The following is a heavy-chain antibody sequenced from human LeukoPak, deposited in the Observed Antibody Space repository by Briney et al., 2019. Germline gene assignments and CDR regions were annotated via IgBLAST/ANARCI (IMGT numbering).Heavy chain of an antibody. V-gene: IGHV3-30-3*02. CDR2: ISYDGSNK. Sequence: GGSLRLSCAASGFTFSSYAMHWVRQAPGKGXXXVAVISYDGSNKYYADSVKGRFTISRDNSKNTLYLQMNSLRAEDTAVYYCAKSEVTTAYFDYWGQGTLVTVSS. CDR3: AKSEVTTAYFDY. D-gene: IGHD4-17*01. J-gene: IGHJ4*02. CDR1: GFTFSSYA.